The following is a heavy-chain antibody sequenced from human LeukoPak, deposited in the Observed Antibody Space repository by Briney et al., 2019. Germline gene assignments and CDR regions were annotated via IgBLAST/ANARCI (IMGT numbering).Heavy chain of an antibody. V-gene: IGHV3-66*01. CDR1: GFTFSSYW. J-gene: IGHJ4*02. D-gene: IGHD5/OR15-5a*01. Sequence: GGSLRLSCAASGFTFSSYWMSWVRQAPGRGLEWVSVIYTGGGTDYADSVKGRFTISRDNFKNTVYLQMNNLRAEDTAMYFCARDLYDWGQGTLVTVSS. CDR2: IYTGGGT. CDR3: ARDLYD.